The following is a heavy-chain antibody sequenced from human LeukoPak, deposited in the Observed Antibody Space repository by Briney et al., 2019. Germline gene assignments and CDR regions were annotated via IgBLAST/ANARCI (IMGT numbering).Heavy chain of an antibody. V-gene: IGHV3-23*01. J-gene: IGHJ4*02. D-gene: IGHD2-21*02. CDR2: ISGSGGST. CDR3: ANHPRHCGVDCYSDFDS. Sequence: GGSLRLSCAASGFTLRSYAMSWVRQAPGKGPEWVPAISGSGGSTNYADSVKGRFTISRDDSKNTLYLQMNSLRAEDTAVYYCANHPRHCGVDCYSDFDSWGQGTLVTVSS. CDR1: GFTLRSYA.